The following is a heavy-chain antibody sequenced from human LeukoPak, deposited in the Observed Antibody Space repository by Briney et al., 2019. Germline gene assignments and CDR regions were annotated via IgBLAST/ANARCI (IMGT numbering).Heavy chain of an antibody. J-gene: IGHJ5*02. CDR1: GFTFSSYW. D-gene: IGHD2-21*02. CDR3: ARDMPPGVVVVTAPGWFDP. Sequence: GGSLRPSCAASGFTFSSYWMSWVRQAPGKGLKWVANIKQDGSEKYYVDSVKGRFTISRDNAKNSLYLQMNSLRAEDTAVYYCARDMPPGVVVVTAPGWFDPWGQGTLVTVSS. V-gene: IGHV3-7*01. CDR2: IKQDGSEK.